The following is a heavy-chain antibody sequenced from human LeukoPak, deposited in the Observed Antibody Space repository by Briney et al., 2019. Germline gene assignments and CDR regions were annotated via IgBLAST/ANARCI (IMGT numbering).Heavy chain of an antibody. CDR1: GFTFSSYA. Sequence: PGGSLRLSCGASGFTFSSYAVRWVRQAPGGGVEWVSAMSGGGGSTYYADSVKGRFTINRENSKNTLYPKMKSLRDEDTAVYYCARYIVATKHVYYYYMDVWGKGTTVTVSS. CDR3: ARYIVATKHVYYYYMDV. J-gene: IGHJ6*03. CDR2: MSGGGGST. D-gene: IGHD5-12*01. V-gene: IGHV3-23*01.